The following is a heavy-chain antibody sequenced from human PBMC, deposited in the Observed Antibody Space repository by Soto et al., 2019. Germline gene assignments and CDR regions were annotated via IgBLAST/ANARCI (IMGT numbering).Heavy chain of an antibody. CDR2: ISNSGGDT. CDR3: AKRLAPSGSGWDY. Sequence: GGSLRLSCAASGFTFGTYAMIRVRQAPGKGLEWVSRISNSGGDTYYTDSVRGRFIVSRDNSKNTLYLQMNSLRAEDTAVYYCAKRLAPSGSGWDYWGQGTPVT. J-gene: IGHJ4*02. D-gene: IGHD2-8*02. V-gene: IGHV3-23*01. CDR1: GFTFGTYA.